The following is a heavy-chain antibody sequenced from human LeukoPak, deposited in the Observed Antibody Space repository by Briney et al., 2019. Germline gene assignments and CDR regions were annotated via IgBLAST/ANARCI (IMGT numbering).Heavy chain of an antibody. CDR2: IIPILGIA. J-gene: IGHJ4*02. CDR1: GGIFSSYA. Sequence: SVKVSCKASGGIFSSYAISWVRQAPGQGLEWMGRIIPILGIANYAQKFQGRATITADKSTSTAYMDLSSLRSEDTAVYYCARDLPPYYFDYWGQGTLVTVSS. V-gene: IGHV1-69*04. CDR3: ARDLPPYYFDY.